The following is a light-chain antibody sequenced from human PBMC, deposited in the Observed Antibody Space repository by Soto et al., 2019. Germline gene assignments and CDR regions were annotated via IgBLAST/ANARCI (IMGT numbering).Light chain of an antibody. J-gene: IGKJ1*01. CDR1: QSITTW. CDR2: DVS. Sequence: DIQMTQSPSSLSASAVESVTITFRASQSITTWLAWYQQRPGKAPKLLIYDVSSLQSGVPSRFSGSGSGTEFTLTISSLQPDDFATYYCQHYKMYSPWTFGQGTKVDIK. V-gene: IGKV1-5*01. CDR3: QHYKMYSPWT.